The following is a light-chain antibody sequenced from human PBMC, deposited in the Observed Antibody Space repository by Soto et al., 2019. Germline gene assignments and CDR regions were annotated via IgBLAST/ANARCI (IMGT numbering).Light chain of an antibody. CDR2: EGS. J-gene: IGLJ1*01. Sequence: QSVLTQPASVSGSPGQSITISCTGTSSDVGSYNLVSWYQQHPGKAPKLMIYEGSKRPSGVSKRFSGSKSGNTASLTISGLQAEDEAHYYCCSYAGSSTYVFGTGTKVTVL. CDR1: SSDVGSYNL. CDR3: CSYAGSSTYV. V-gene: IGLV2-23*01.